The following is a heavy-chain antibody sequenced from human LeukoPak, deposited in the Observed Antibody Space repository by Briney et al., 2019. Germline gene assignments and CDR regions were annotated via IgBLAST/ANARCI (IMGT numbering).Heavy chain of an antibody. J-gene: IGHJ1*01. V-gene: IGHV3-9*01. CDR3: AKDNRFSAEYFQH. CDR2: ISWNSGSI. CDR1: GFTFDDYA. Sequence: GRSLRLSCAASGFTFDDYAMHWVRQAPGKGLEWVSGISWNSGSIGYADSVKGRLTISRDNAKNSLYLQMNSLRAEDTALYYCAKDNRFSAEYFQHWGQGTLVTVSS. D-gene: IGHD1-14*01.